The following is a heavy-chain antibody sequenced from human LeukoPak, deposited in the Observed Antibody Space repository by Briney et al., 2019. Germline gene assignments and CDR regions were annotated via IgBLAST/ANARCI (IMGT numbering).Heavy chain of an antibody. V-gene: IGHV3-74*01. D-gene: IGHD6-13*01. CDR2: INSDGSST. CDR3: ARQFYSSSWHGYFDY. CDR1: GFTFSSYW. J-gene: IGHJ4*02. Sequence: GGSLRLSCAASGFTFSSYWMHWVRQAPGKGLVWVSRINSDGSSTSYADSVKGRFTISRDNAKNSLYLQMNSLRAEDTAVYYCARQFYSSSWHGYFDYWGQGTLVTVSS.